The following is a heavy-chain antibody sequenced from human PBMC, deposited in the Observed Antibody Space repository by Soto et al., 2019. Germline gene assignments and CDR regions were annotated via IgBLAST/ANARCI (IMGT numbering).Heavy chain of an antibody. CDR1: GLTFSRFA. CDR2: ISGGGGST. CDR3: AKEFYYDSIGFAPFDY. D-gene: IGHD3-22*01. V-gene: IGHV3-23*01. Sequence: PGGSLRLSCAAPGLTFSRFAMSWVRQAPGKGLEWVSGISGGGGSTFYADSVKGRFTICRDNSKNTLYLQMNSLRVEDTAVYYCAKEFYYDSIGFAPFDYWGQGTLVTVSS. J-gene: IGHJ4*02.